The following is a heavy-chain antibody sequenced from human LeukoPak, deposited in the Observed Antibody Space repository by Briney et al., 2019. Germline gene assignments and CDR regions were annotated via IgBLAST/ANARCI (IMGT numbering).Heavy chain of an antibody. CDR2: IKEDGSEK. D-gene: IGHD3-10*01. J-gene: IGHJ3*02. CDR1: GFTFSIYS. CDR3: ARDWVAGVPFDAFDI. Sequence: GGSLRLSCAASGFTFSIYSMNWVRQAPGKGLEWVANIKEDGSEKYYVDSVKGRFTISRDNAQNSVYLHMNSLTAEDTALYYCARDWVAGVPFDAFDIWGQGTMVSVPS. V-gene: IGHV3-7*03.